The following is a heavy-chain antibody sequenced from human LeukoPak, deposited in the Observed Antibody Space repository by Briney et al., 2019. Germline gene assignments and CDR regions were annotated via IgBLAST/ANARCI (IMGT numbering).Heavy chain of an antibody. CDR1: GGSISNYY. CDR2: IYYSGST. CDR3: ARDRSPEGYYDSSHWDYYHGMDV. V-gene: IGHV4-59*01. D-gene: IGHD3-22*01. Sequence: SETLSLTCTVSGGSISNYYWSWIRQPPGKGLEWIGYIYYSGSTTYNPSLKSRVTISVDTSKNQFSLNLSSVTAADTAMYYRARDRSPEGYYDSSHWDYYHGMDVWGQGTTVTVSS. J-gene: IGHJ6*02.